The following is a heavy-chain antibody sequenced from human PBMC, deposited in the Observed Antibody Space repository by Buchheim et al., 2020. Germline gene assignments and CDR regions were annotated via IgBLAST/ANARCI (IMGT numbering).Heavy chain of an antibody. V-gene: IGHV3-23*01. D-gene: IGHD2-21*01. CDR1: GFTFSSYA. Sequence: EVQLLESGGGLIQPGGSLRLSCAASGFTFSSYAMSWVRQAPGKGLEWVSGISGSGFSTYYADSVKGRFTISRDNPKTTLPLQMNSLRAEDTAVYYCAKASYSEYYYGMDVWGQGTT. CDR3: AKASYSEYYYGMDV. J-gene: IGHJ6*02. CDR2: ISGSGFST.